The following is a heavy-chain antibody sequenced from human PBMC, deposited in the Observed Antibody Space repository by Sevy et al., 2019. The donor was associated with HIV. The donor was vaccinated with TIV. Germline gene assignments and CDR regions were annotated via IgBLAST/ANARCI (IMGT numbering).Heavy chain of an antibody. D-gene: IGHD1-7*01. J-gene: IGHJ4*02. Sequence: GGSLRPSCAASGFSFSTSGMNWVRQAPGKGLEWVSYIGGTTSTIYYAESVKGRFTMSRDNARNSLYLQMNSLRDEDTAVYYCAVPKVTGTTTMFDYWGQGTLVTVSS. V-gene: IGHV3-48*02. CDR2: IGGTTSTI. CDR3: AVPKVTGTTTMFDY. CDR1: GFSFSTSG.